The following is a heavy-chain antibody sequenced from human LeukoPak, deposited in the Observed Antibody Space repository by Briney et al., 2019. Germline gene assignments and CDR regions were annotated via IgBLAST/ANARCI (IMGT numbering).Heavy chain of an antibody. CDR2: IYYSGST. Sequence: SETVPLTCTVSGGSISSSSYYWGWIRQPPGKGLEWIGSIYYSGSTYYNPSLTSRVTISVDTSKNQFSRKLSSVTAADTAVYYCARQDTAMVRGLHWYFDIWARDSLVTVSS. CDR3: ARQDTAMVRGLHWYFDI. CDR1: GGSISSSSYY. J-gene: IGHJ2*01. D-gene: IGHD5-18*01. V-gene: IGHV4-39*01.